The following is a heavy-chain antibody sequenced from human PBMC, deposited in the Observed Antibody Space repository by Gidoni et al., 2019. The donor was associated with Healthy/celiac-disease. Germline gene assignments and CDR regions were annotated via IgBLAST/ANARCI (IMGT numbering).Heavy chain of an antibody. Sequence: QVQLQQWGAGLLQPSETLSLTCAVYVASFSGYYWSWIRQSPGKGLEWIGEINHSGSTNYKPSLKSRVTISVDTSKNQFSLKLSSVTAADTAVYYCARARLLNYYYYYGMDVWGQGTTVIVSS. CDR2: INHSGST. CDR1: VASFSGYY. J-gene: IGHJ6*02. D-gene: IGHD2-15*01. CDR3: ARARLLNYYYYYGMDV. V-gene: IGHV4-34*01.